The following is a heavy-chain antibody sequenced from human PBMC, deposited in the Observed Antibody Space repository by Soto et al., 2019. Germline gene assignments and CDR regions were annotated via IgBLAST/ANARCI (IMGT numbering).Heavy chain of an antibody. V-gene: IGHV3-33*01. CDR2: IWYDGSNK. Sequence: QVQLVESGGGVVQPGRSLRLSCAASGFTFSSYGMHWVRQAPGKGLEWVAVIWYDGSNKYYADSVKGRFTISRDNSKNTLYLQMNSLRAEDTAVYYCARDRGSDYYYGMDVWGHGNTVTVS. J-gene: IGHJ6*02. CDR1: GFTFSSYG. CDR3: ARDRGSDYYYGMDV.